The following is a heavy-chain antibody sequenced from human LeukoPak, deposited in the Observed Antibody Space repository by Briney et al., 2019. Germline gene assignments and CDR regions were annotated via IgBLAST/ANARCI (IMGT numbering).Heavy chain of an antibody. CDR1: GGSISSGGYS. V-gene: IGHV4-30-2*01. J-gene: IGHJ5*02. CDR2: IYHSGST. D-gene: IGHD3-10*01. Sequence: PSQTLSLTCAVSGGSISSGGYSWSWIRQPPGKGLEWIGYIYHSGSTYYNPSLKSRVTISVDRSKNQFSLKLSSVTAADTAVYYCARAVYYGSGSYYNPNKNWFDPWGQGTLVTVSS. CDR3: ARAVYYGSGSYYNPNKNWFDP.